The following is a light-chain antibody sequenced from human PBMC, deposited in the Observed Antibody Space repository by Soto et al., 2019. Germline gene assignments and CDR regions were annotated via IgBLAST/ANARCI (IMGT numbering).Light chain of an antibody. V-gene: IGLV1-44*01. Sequence: QSVLTQPPSASGTPGQRVTISCSGSSSNIGSNTVSWYQQFPGTAPKLLISGPSQRPSGVPERFSGSTSGTSASLAISGLQSEDEADYYCAAWDDSLNGYVFATGTKVTVL. CDR1: SSNIGSNT. J-gene: IGLJ1*01. CDR3: AAWDDSLNGYV. CDR2: GPS.